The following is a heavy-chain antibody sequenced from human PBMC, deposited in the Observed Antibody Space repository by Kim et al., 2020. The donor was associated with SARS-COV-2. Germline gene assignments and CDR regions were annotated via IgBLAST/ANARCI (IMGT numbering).Heavy chain of an antibody. V-gene: IGHV3-7*01. J-gene: IGHJ6*03. Sequence: GGSLRLSCAASGFTFSSYWMSWVRQAPGKGLEWVANIKQDGSEKYYVDTVKGRFTISRDNAKNSLYLQMNSLRAEDTAVYYCQGDIVVVPAAMKGYYYYMDVWGKGTTVTVSS. D-gene: IGHD2-2*01. CDR1: GFTFSSYW. CDR2: IKQDGSEK. CDR3: QGDIVVVPAAMKGYYYYMDV.